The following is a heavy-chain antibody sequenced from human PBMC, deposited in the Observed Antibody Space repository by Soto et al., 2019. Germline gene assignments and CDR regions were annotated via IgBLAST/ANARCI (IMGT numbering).Heavy chain of an antibody. J-gene: IGHJ4*02. CDR1: GFTFSDYY. CDR3: ASLSYYDSNFDS. V-gene: IGHV3-11*06. Sequence: QVQLVESGGGLVKPGGSLRLSCAASGFTFSDYYMSWIRQAPGKGLEWVSYISSSSSYTNYEDSVKGRFTIYRDNAKNSLYLQMNSLRAEDTAVYYCASLSYYDSNFDSWGQGTLVTVSS. CDR2: ISSSSSYT. D-gene: IGHD3-22*01.